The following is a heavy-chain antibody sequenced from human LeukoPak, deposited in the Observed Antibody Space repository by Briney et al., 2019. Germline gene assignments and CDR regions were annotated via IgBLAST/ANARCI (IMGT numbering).Heavy chain of an antibody. V-gene: IGHV1-18*01. D-gene: IGHD3-22*01. CDR1: DYTFIKFG. CDR3: ARDPQFYYDSTGHPFDY. Sequence: ASVKVSCKSSDYTFIKFGISWVRQAPGQGLEWMGWISGYNGDTNYVQKLQGRVTMTTDTSTTTVYMELRSLRSDDTAVYYYARDPQFYYDSTGHPFDYWGQGTLVTVSS. CDR2: ISGYNGDT. J-gene: IGHJ4*02.